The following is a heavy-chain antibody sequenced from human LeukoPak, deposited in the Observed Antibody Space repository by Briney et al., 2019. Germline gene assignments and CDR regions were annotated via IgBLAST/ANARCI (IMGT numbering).Heavy chain of an antibody. D-gene: IGHD3-10*01. V-gene: IGHV1-8*01. Sequence: ASVKVSCKASGYTFTSYDINWVRQATGQGLEWMGWMNPNSGNTGYAQKFQGRVTMTRNTSISTAYMELSSLRSEDTAVYYCARGYGSGSYYNDAFDTWGQGTMVTVSS. CDR2: MNPNSGNT. J-gene: IGHJ3*02. CDR1: GYTFTSYD. CDR3: ARGYGSGSYYNDAFDT.